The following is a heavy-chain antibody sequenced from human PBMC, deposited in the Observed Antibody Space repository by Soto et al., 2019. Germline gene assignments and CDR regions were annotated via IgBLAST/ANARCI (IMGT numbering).Heavy chain of an antibody. V-gene: IGHV1-3*05. CDR1: GYTFTSYA. Sequence: QVQLVRSGAEKKKPGASVKVSCKASGYTFTSYAMHWVRQAPGQRLEWMGWINAGNGNTKYSQKFQGRVTITRDTSASTAYMELSSLRSEDTAVYYCARVGGWFFPDYWGQGTLVTVSS. CDR2: INAGNGNT. D-gene: IGHD2-15*01. CDR3: ARVGGWFFPDY. J-gene: IGHJ4*02.